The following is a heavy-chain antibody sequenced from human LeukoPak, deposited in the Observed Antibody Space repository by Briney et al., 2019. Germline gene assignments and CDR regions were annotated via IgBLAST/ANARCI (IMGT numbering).Heavy chain of an antibody. Sequence: ASVKVSCKVSGYTFTAYYVQWVRQAPGQGLEWMGRINPNSGSANYAQKFQDRVTVTRDTSISTVYMELKWLISDDTAVYYCARAGLNGDYVSDSWGQGTLVTVSS. CDR1: GYTFTAYY. J-gene: IGHJ4*02. CDR2: INPNSGSA. V-gene: IGHV1-2*06. D-gene: IGHD4-17*01. CDR3: ARAGLNGDYVSDS.